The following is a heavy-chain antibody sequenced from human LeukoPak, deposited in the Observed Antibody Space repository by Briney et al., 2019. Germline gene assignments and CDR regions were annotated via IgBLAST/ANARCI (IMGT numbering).Heavy chain of an antibody. D-gene: IGHD6-19*01. J-gene: IGHJ4*02. CDR2: ISGSGDTT. Sequence: GGSLRLSCTASGFTFSKYAMRWVRQAPGKGLEWVSGISGSGDTTYYADSVKGRFAISRDNSKSTLYLQMNSLRAEDSALYYCAKGQCPVGVGYFEYWGQGSPVTVSS. CDR3: AKGQCPVGVGYFEY. V-gene: IGHV3-23*01. CDR1: GFTFSKYA.